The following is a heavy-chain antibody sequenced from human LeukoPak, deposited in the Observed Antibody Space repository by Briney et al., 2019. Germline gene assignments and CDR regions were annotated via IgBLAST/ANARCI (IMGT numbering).Heavy chain of an antibody. Sequence: SETLSLTCTVSGGSISSSSYYWGWIRQPPGTGLEWIGSIYYSGSTYYNPSLKSRVTISVDTSKNQFSLKLSSVTAADTAVYYCASESSACSGGSCYSGLFDYWGQGTLVTVSS. CDR3: ASESSACSGGSCYSGLFDY. J-gene: IGHJ4*02. CDR2: IYYSGST. D-gene: IGHD2-15*01. CDR1: GGSISSSSYY. V-gene: IGHV4-39*07.